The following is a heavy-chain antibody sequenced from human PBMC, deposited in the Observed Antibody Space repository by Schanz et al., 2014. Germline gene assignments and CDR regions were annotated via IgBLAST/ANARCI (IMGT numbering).Heavy chain of an antibody. J-gene: IGHJ4*02. D-gene: IGHD2-2*01. V-gene: IGHV3-23*01. CDR1: GFTFNSYA. CDR3: AKDLLYGAPMPLNHLDY. Sequence: DVQLLESGGGLAQPGGSLRLSCAASGFTFNSYAMTWVRQAPGKGLEWVSSISHSGGSKYYADSVKGRFTISRDNSKNTLYLQMNSLRAEDTAVYYCAKDLLYGAPMPLNHLDYWGQGTLVTVSS. CDR2: ISHSGGSK.